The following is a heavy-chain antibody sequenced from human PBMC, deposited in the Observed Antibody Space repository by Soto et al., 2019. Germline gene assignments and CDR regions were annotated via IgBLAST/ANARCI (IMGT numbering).Heavy chain of an antibody. CDR1: GFIVSSNY. D-gene: IGHD3-10*01. V-gene: IGHV3-66*01. J-gene: IGHJ4*02. CDR2: IYSGGST. CDR3: ASSGILRFGEFTR. Sequence: EVQLVESEGSLVQPGGSLRLSCAASGFIVSSNYMSWVRQAPGKGLEWVSVIYSGGSTYYADSVKGRFTISRDNSKNTLYLQMNSLRAEDTAVYYCASSGILRFGEFTRWGQGTLVTVSS.